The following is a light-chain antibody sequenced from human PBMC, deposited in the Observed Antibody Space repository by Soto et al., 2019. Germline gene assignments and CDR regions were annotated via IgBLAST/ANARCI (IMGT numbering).Light chain of an antibody. CDR2: EVS. J-gene: IGLJ2*01. Sequence: QSALTQPASVSGSPGQSITISCTGTSSDVGGYNYVSWYQQHPGKAPKLMIYEVSNRPSGVSNRFSGSKSGNTASLTISGRQAEDEADYYCSSYTSSSTPHVVFGGGTKVTVL. CDR3: SSYTSSSTPHVV. CDR1: SSDVGGYNY. V-gene: IGLV2-14*01.